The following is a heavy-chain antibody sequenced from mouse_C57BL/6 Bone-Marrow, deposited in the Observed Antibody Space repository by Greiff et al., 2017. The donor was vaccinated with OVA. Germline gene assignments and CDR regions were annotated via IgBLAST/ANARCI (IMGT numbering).Heavy chain of an antibody. D-gene: IGHD1-1*01. J-gene: IGHJ4*01. V-gene: IGHV1-54*01. Sequence: QVQLQQSGAELVRPGTSVKVSCKASGYAFTNYLIEWVKQRPGQGLEWIGVINPGSGGTNYNEKFKGKATLTADKSSSTAYMQLSSLTSEDAAVYFCARKGYYGSSLYAMDYGGQGTSVTVSS. CDR1: GYAFTNYL. CDR2: INPGSGGT. CDR3: ARKGYYGSSLYAMDY.